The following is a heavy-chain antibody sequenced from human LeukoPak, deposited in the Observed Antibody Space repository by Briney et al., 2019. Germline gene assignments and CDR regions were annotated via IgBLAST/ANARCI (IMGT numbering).Heavy chain of an antibody. CDR3: AKVRYYDSSGYYYYYYMDV. Sequence: GGSLPLSCAASGFTFSSYGMSWLRQPPGKGLEWVSAISGSGGSTYYADSVKGRFTISRDNSKNTLYLQMNSLRAEDTAVYYCAKVRYYDSSGYYYYYYMDVWGKGTTVTISS. J-gene: IGHJ6*03. D-gene: IGHD3-22*01. CDR2: ISGSGGST. V-gene: IGHV3-23*01. CDR1: GFTFSSYG.